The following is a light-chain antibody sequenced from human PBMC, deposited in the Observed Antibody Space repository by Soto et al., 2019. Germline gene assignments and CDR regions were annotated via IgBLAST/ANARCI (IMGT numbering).Light chain of an antibody. CDR3: QQRTKWRT. V-gene: IGKV3-11*01. CDR2: DAS. CDR1: QGVSSS. J-gene: IGKJ1*01. Sequence: PGAIATLSCVASQGVSSSLAWYQQKPGQAPRLLIYDASNRATGIPARFSGSGSGTDFTLTISSLEPEDFAVYYCQQRTKWRTFGQGTKVDIK.